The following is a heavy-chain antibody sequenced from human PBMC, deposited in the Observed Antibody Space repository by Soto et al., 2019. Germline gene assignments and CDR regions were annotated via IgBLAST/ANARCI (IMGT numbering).Heavy chain of an antibody. J-gene: IGHJ1*01. CDR1: SGSISSSSYY. Sequence: QLQLQESGPGLVKPSETLSLTCTVSSGSISSSSYYWGWIRQPPGKGLEWIGSIYYSGSTYYNPSLKSRVTISVDTSKNQFSLKLSSVTAADTAVYYCARQGGYSSSWYEYFQHWGQGTLVTVSS. CDR3: ARQGGYSSSWYEYFQH. V-gene: IGHV4-39*01. D-gene: IGHD6-13*01. CDR2: IYYSGST.